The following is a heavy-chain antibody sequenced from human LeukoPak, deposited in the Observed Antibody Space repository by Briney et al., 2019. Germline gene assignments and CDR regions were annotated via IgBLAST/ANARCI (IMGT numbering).Heavy chain of an antibody. Sequence: PGGSLRLSCAASGFTFSSYWMSRVRQAPGKGLEWVANIKQDGSEKYYVDSVKGRFTISRDNAKNSLYLQMNSLRAEDTAVYYCARAQQLIGDAFDIWGQGTMVTVSS. J-gene: IGHJ3*02. CDR1: GFTFSSYW. CDR2: IKQDGSEK. V-gene: IGHV3-7*01. CDR3: ARAQQLIGDAFDI. D-gene: IGHD6-13*01.